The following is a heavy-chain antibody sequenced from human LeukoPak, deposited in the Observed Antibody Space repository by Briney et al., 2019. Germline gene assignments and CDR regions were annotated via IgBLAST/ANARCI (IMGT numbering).Heavy chain of an antibody. D-gene: IGHD6-6*01. Sequence: SGGSLRLSCAASGLTFSDYAMSWVRQAPGKGLEWVSGISGNGGKTYYADSVEGRFTISRDNSRNTLYLQMNSLRAEDTAVYYCAKVTYSSSSEGSFDYWGQGTLVTVSS. J-gene: IGHJ4*02. CDR1: GLTFSDYA. CDR2: ISGNGGKT. V-gene: IGHV3-23*01. CDR3: AKVTYSSSSEGSFDY.